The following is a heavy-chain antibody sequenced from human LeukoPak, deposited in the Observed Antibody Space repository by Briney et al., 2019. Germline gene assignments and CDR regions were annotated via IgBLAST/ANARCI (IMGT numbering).Heavy chain of an antibody. Sequence: SEALSLTCAVSGGPFRGDNWNWIRQPPGKGLEWIGEIHHSGSSNYNPSLKSRVTISVDRSKNQFSLTLQSVTAADTAVYYCATEGAAGTGTQWHPYDMWGQGTMVTVSS. D-gene: IGHD1-1*01. CDR1: GGPFRGDN. CDR2: IHHSGSS. J-gene: IGHJ3*02. CDR3: ATEGAAGTGTQWHPYDM. V-gene: IGHV4-34*01.